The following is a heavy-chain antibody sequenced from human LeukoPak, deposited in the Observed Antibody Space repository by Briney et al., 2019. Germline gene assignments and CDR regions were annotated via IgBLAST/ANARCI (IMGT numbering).Heavy chain of an antibody. CDR1: GCSISSSSYY. CDR3: ATGDILTSYFLH. D-gene: IGHD3-9*01. CDR2: IYYSGST. J-gene: IGHJ4*02. Sequence: SGTLSLTCTVSGCSISSSSYYWGWIRQPPGKGLEWIGSIYYSGSTYYNPSRNSRITISVDTSNNQFPLMLSFVTAADTAVYYGATGDILTSYFLHWGQGTLVTVSS. V-gene: IGHV4-39*01.